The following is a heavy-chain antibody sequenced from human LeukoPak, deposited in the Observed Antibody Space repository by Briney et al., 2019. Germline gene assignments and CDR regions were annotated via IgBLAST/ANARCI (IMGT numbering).Heavy chain of an antibody. Sequence: GGSLRLSCAASGFTFSSYSMNWVRQAPGKGLEWVSYISSSSSTIYYADSVKGRFTISRDNAKNSLYLQMNSLRAEDTAVYYCATPYSGGYHGLDIWGQGTMVTVSS. CDR3: ATPYSGGYHGLDI. CDR2: ISSSSSTI. J-gene: IGHJ3*02. D-gene: IGHD1-26*01. V-gene: IGHV3-48*01. CDR1: GFTFSSYS.